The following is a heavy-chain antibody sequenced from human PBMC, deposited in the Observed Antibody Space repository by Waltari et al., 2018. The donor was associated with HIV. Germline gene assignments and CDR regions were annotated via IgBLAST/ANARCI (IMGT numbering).Heavy chain of an antibody. Sequence: QVQLVESGGGVVQPGGSLRLSCAASGFTFSSYGMHWVRQAPGKGLEWVAFIRYDGSNKYYSDSVKGRFTISRDNSKNTLYLQMNSLRAEDTAVYYCAKGDYYFDYWGQGALVTVSS. CDR1: GFTFSSYG. J-gene: IGHJ4*02. CDR3: AKGDYYFDY. CDR2: IRYDGSNK. V-gene: IGHV3-30*02.